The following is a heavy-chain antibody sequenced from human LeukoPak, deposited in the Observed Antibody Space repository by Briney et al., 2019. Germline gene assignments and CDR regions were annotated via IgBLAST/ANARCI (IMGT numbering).Heavy chain of an antibody. V-gene: IGHV1-46*01. D-gene: IGHD5-12*01. CDR3: ARGDVFHWLREDY. Sequence: ASVKVSCKASGYTFTNYYIHWVRQAPGQGLEWMGIIDPSGGSTSYAQKFQGRVTMTRNTSMSTAYMELSSLRSEDTAVYYCARGDVFHWLREDYWGQGTLVTVSS. J-gene: IGHJ4*02. CDR2: IDPSGGST. CDR1: GYTFTNYY.